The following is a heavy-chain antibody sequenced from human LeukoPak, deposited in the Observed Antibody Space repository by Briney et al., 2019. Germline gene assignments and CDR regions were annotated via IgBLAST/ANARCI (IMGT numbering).Heavy chain of an antibody. CDR3: ARHMVLSPCDY. D-gene: IGHD4/OR15-4a*01. J-gene: IGHJ4*02. CDR1: EFTFSDYY. V-gene: IGHV3-11*01. Sequence: KPGGSLRLSCAASEFTFSDYYMTWIREAPGKGLEWISSISASGSMTFYADSVKDRFTSSRDNAKNSLHLQVNSLRAEDTAVYFCARHMVLSPCDYWGQGTLVTVAS. CDR2: ISASGSMT.